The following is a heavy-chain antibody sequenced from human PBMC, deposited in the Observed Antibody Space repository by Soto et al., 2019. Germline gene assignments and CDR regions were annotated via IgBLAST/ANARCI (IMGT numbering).Heavy chain of an antibody. CDR1: GFTFSSYA. Sequence: GGSLRLSCAASGFTFSSYAMHWVRQPPGKGLEWVAVISYDGSNKYYADSVKGRFTISRDNSKNTLYLQMNSLRAEDTAVYYCARDGGSYQTPYWYFDLWGRGTLVTVSS. V-gene: IGHV3-30-3*01. D-gene: IGHD2-15*01. CDR2: ISYDGSNK. CDR3: ARDGGSYQTPYWYFDL. J-gene: IGHJ2*01.